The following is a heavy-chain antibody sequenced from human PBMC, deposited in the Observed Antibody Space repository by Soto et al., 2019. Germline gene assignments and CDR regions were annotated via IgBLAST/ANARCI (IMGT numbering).Heavy chain of an antibody. CDR3: AKDGGDQSSYFDY. V-gene: IGHV3-23*01. CDR2: ISGSGGST. D-gene: IGHD4-17*01. Sequence: PGGSLRLFCAASGFPFSSYSMSWVRQAPGKGLEWVSAISGSGGSTYYADSVKGRFTISRDNSKNTLYLQMNSLRAEDTAVYYCAKDGGDQSSYFDYWGQGTLVTVSS. J-gene: IGHJ4*02. CDR1: GFPFSSYS.